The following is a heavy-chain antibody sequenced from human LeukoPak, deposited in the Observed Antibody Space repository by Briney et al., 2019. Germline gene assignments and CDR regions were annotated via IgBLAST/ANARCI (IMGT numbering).Heavy chain of an antibody. CDR2: IRYDGSNK. CDR1: GFTFSSYG. V-gene: IGHV3-30*02. CDR3: ARARPYSGSPLGDFDY. D-gene: IGHD1-26*01. Sequence: GGSLRLSCAASGFTFSSYGMHWVRQAPGKGLEWVAFIRYDGSNKYYADSVKGRFTISRDNAKNSLYLQMNSLRAEDTAVYYCARARPYSGSPLGDFDYWGQGTLVTVSS. J-gene: IGHJ4*02.